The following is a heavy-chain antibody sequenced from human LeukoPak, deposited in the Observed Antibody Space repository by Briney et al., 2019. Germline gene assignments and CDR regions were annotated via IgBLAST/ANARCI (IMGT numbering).Heavy chain of an antibody. J-gene: IGHJ3*02. CDR2: IIPILGIA. Sequence: SVKVSCKASGGTFSSYAISWVRQAPGQGLEWMGRIIPILGIANYAQKFQGRVTITADKSTSTAYMELSSLRSEDTAVYYCARDPFPEMATPHGAFDIWGQGTMVTVSS. V-gene: IGHV1-69*04. D-gene: IGHD5-24*01. CDR3: ARDPFPEMATPHGAFDI. CDR1: GGTFSSYA.